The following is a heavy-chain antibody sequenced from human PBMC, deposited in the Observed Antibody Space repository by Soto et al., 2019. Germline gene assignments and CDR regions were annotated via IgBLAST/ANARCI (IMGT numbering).Heavy chain of an antibody. V-gene: IGHV4-39*01. CDR2: IYYSGST. CDR1: GGSISSSSYY. CDR3: ATTYYYHTSGYYYSSP. J-gene: IGHJ5*02. Sequence: SETLSLTCTVSGGSISSSSYYWGWIRQPPGKGLEWIGTIYYSGSTYYNPSLKSRVTISVDTSKNQFSLKLSSVTAADTAVYYCATTYYYHTSGYYYSSPWGQGTLVTVSS. D-gene: IGHD3-22*01.